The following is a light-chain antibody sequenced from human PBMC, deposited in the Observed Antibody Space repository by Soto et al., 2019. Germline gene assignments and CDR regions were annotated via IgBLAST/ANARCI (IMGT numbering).Light chain of an antibody. CDR2: KAS. CDR3: QQYNSYPMYT. Sequence: DIQMTQSPSTLSASVGDRVTITCRASQSISSWLAWYQQKPGKAPKLLIYKASSLESGVPSRFSGSGSGTEFTITISSLQPDAFATYYCQQYNSYPMYTFGQGTKLEIK. V-gene: IGKV1-5*03. CDR1: QSISSW. J-gene: IGKJ2*01.